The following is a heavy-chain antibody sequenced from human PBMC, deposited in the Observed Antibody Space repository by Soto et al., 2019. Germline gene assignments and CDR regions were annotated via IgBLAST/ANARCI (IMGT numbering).Heavy chain of an antibody. Sequence: GGSLRLSCAASGFTLSDYFMDWVRQAPGKGLEWVGRSRNKVRSYTTEYAASVKGRFTISRDDSKNSLYLQLNSLKTEDTAVYHCARSYGSGSYDPPEYWGQGTLVTVSS. CDR1: GFTLSDYF. D-gene: IGHD3-10*01. J-gene: IGHJ4*02. V-gene: IGHV3-72*01. CDR2: SRNKVRSYTT. CDR3: ARSYGSGSYDPPEY.